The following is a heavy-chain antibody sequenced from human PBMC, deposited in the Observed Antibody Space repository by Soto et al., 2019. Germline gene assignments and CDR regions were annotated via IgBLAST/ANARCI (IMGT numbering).Heavy chain of an antibody. J-gene: IGHJ4*02. CDR2: ISGSGGAT. V-gene: IGHV3-23*01. CDR1: GFTFSEYG. Sequence: GSLRLSCAASGFTFSEYGMAWVRQAPGKGLEWISGISGSGGATYYADSVQGRFTISKDFSKNTLYLQMSGLRAEDTAVYYCGKLRTGYALYYFDFWGQGAVVTVSS. CDR3: GKLRTGYALYYFDF. D-gene: IGHD3-9*01.